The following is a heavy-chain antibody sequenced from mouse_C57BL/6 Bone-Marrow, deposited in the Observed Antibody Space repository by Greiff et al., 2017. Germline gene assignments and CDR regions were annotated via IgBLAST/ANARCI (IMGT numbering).Heavy chain of an antibody. CDR2: ISSGGSYT. CDR1: GFTFSSYG. J-gene: IGHJ1*03. V-gene: IGHV5-6*01. D-gene: IGHD2-3*01. Sequence: EVNVVESGGDLVKPGGSLKLSCAASGFTFSSYGMSWVRQTPDKRLEWVATISSGGSYTYYPDSVKGRFTISRDNAKNTLYLQMSSLKSEDTAMYYSARHDGYFWYFDVWGTGTTVTVSA. CDR3: ARHDGYFWYFDV.